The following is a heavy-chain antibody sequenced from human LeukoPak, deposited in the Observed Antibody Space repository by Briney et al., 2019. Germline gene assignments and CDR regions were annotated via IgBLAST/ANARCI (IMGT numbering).Heavy chain of an antibody. V-gene: IGHV3-23*01. J-gene: IGHJ4*02. D-gene: IGHD6-13*01. CDR2: ISGSGGST. CDR1: GFTFSSYA. CDR3: AKDRVAAAGNTDY. Sequence: SGGSLRLSCAASGFTFSSYAMSWVRQAPGKGLEWVSGISGSGGSTYYADSVKGRVTITRDNSKNTLYLQMNSLRAEDTAVYYCAKDRVAAAGNTDYWGQGTLVTVSS.